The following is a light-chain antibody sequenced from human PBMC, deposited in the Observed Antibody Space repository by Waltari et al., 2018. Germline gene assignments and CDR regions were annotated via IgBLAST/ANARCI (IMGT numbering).Light chain of an antibody. CDR1: QSLVHSNGNTY. J-gene: IGKJ2*01. V-gene: IGKV2-30*02. CDR2: TVS. CDR3: MQGTHWPYT. Sequence: DVVMTQSPLSLPVTLGQPASISCTSRQSLVHSNGNTYLQWFQQRPGQSPRRLIYTVSNRESGVPDRFSGIGSGTDFTLKISRVEAEDVGVYFCMQGTHWPYTFGQGTRLDIK.